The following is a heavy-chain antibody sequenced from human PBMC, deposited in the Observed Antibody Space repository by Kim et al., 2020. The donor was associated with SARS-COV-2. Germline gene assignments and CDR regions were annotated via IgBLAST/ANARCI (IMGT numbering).Heavy chain of an antibody. Sequence: GGSLRLSCAASGFTFSDYAMSWVRQAPGKGLEWVSAISSGGGSTDYTDYADSVKGRFTISRDNSKNTLYLQMNSLRAEDTAVHYCAKVRGSGRYYPWAFDIWGQGTLVTVSS. D-gene: IGHD3-10*01. CDR2: ISSGGGSTDYT. V-gene: IGHV3-23*01. CDR1: GFTFSDYA. J-gene: IGHJ3*02. CDR3: AKVRGSGRYYPWAFDI.